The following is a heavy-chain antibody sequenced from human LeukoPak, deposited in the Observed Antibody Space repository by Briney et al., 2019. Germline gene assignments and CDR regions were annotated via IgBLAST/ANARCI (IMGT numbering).Heavy chain of an antibody. Sequence: SETLSLTCTVSGGSISSSSYYWGWIRQPPGKGLEWIGSIYYSGSTYYNPSLKSRVTISVDTSKNQFSLKLSPVTAADTAVYYCASTKLRFLEWLRFDPWGQGTLVTVSS. J-gene: IGHJ5*02. D-gene: IGHD3-3*01. CDR3: ASTKLRFLEWLRFDP. V-gene: IGHV4-39*01. CDR1: GGSISSSSYY. CDR2: IYYSGST.